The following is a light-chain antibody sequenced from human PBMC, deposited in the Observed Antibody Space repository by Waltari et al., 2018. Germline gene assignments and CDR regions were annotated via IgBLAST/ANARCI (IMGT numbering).Light chain of an antibody. CDR2: GAS. J-gene: IGKJ2*01. CDR3: QQFGFSRYT. V-gene: IGKV3-20*01. Sequence: EIVLTQSPGTLSLSPGERATLSCRASQSVSSSYLAWYKQKPGQPPRLLIYGASSRATGIPDRFSGSGSGTDFTLTISRREPEDFAVYYCQQFGFSRYTFGQGTKLEIK. CDR1: QSVSSSY.